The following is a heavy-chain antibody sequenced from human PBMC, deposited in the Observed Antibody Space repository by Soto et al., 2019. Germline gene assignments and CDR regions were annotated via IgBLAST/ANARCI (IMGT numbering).Heavy chain of an antibody. V-gene: IGHV3-7*03. CDR1: GFAFSTYW. CDR3: ASGGWETPI. Sequence: GGSLRLSCAASGFAFSTYWMSWVRQAPSQGLEWVATMNPDGSQEYYVDSVKGRFTVSRDNAKKSLYLQMNSLRDEDTAVYYCASGGWETPIWGQGTPVTVSS. J-gene: IGHJ4*02. D-gene: IGHD1-26*01. CDR2: MNPDGSQE.